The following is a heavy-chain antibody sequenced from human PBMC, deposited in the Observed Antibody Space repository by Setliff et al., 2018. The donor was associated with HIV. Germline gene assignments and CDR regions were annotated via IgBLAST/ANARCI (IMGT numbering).Heavy chain of an antibody. CDR3: ARHEAGGGMDV. V-gene: IGHV5-51*01. Sequence: GESLKISCKASGYRFTSYWIAWVRQMPGKGLEWMGIIYPGDSDTRYSPSFQGQVTISVDKSISTAYLQWNSLKASDTAMYYCARHEAGGGMDVWGQGTTVTVSS. CDR2: IYPGDSDT. J-gene: IGHJ6*02. D-gene: IGHD3-10*01. CDR1: GYRFTSYW.